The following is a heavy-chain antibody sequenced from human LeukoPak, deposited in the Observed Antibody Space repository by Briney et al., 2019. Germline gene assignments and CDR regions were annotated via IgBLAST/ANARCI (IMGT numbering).Heavy chain of an antibody. V-gene: IGHV4-59*08. J-gene: IGHJ3*02. CDR2: IYYSGST. CDR1: GGSLSSYY. CDR3: ARHSLYNWGDADAFDI. D-gene: IGHD1-20*01. Sequence: PSETLSLTCTVSGGSLSSYYWSWIRQPPGKGLEWIGYIYYSGSTNYNPSLKSRVTISVDTSKNQFSLKLSSVTAADTAVYYCARHSLYNWGDADAFDIWGQGTMVTVSS.